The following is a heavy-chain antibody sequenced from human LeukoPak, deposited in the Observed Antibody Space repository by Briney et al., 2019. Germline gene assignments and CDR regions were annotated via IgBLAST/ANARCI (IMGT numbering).Heavy chain of an antibody. CDR1: GFTFSSYW. Sequence: GGSLRLSCAASGFTFSSYWVHWVRQAPGKGLVWVSRIKSDGSTTSYADSVKGRFTISRDNAKNTLYLQMNSLRAEDTAVYYCAKDLERITMIVVTRVDYWGQGTLVTVSS. CDR2: IKSDGSTT. V-gene: IGHV3-74*01. J-gene: IGHJ4*02. CDR3: AKDLERITMIVVTRVDY. D-gene: IGHD3-22*01.